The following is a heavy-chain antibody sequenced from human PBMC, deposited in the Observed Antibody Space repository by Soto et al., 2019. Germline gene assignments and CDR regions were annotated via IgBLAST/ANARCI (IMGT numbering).Heavy chain of an antibody. V-gene: IGHV3-30*18. Sequence: QVQLVKSGGGVVQPGTSLRLSCAAAGFSFSKYGIHWVRQAPGKGLEWVAIITYDGSNKYYLDSVKGRFTISRDNSRNTAFLQMDSPTAEDTATYYCAKALSEWIPTYCFDSWGQGARVTVTS. D-gene: IGHD3-3*01. J-gene: IGHJ4*02. CDR3: AKALSEWIPTYCFDS. CDR1: GFSFSKYG. CDR2: ITYDGSNK.